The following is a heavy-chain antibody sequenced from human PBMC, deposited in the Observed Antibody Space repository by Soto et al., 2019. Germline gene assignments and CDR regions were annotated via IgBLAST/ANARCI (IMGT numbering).Heavy chain of an antibody. V-gene: IGHV3-74*01. CDR1: GFTFRDHW. CDR3: ARGKRSVPSSFFGGTH. J-gene: IGHJ4*01. D-gene: IGHD3-3*02. CDR2: GNSGRSRF. Sequence: EVHLEESGGGLVQPGVSLRLPCAASGFTFRDHWMHCVRQAPGKALVWVARGNSGRSRFNYADSVSGRFTISRDNAKNTLNLHRTGLRFEHTSLYYCARGKRSVPSSFFGGTHWGQGTLVTVS.